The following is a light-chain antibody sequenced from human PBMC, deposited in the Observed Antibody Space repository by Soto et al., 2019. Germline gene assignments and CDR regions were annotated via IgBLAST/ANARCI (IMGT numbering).Light chain of an antibody. CDR2: AAS. Sequence: DIQMTQSPSSLSASVEDRVIITCRASQSISNHLNWHQQKRGKAPKLLIFAASSLQSGVPSRFSGSRTGPDFTLTISSLQPEDFATYCCHQSYSSPPTFGQGTKVDI. CDR3: HQSYSSPPT. J-gene: IGKJ1*01. V-gene: IGKV1-39*01. CDR1: QSISNH.